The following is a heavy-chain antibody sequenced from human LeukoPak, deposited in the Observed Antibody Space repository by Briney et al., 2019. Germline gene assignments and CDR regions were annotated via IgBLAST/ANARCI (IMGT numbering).Heavy chain of an antibody. CDR3: AKEGYYDSSGYYFFDY. J-gene: IGHJ4*02. V-gene: IGHV3-23*01. CDR2: ISGSGGST. CDR1: GFTFSSYA. D-gene: IGHD3-22*01. Sequence: PGGSLRLSCAASGFTFSSYAMSWVRQAPGKGLEWVSAISGSGGSTYYADSVKGRFTISRDNSKNTLYLQMNGLRAEDTAVYYCAKEGYYDSSGYYFFDYWGQGTLVTVSS.